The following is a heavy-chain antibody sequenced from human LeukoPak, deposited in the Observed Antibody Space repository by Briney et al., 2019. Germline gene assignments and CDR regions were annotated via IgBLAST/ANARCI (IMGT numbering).Heavy chain of an antibody. D-gene: IGHD6-6*01. J-gene: IGHJ6*03. Sequence: HPGGSLRLSCAASGFTFSSYEMNWVRQAPGKGLEWVSYISSSSSTIYYADPVKGRFTISRDNAKNSLYLQMNSLRAEDTAVYYCASVPFIPGYYYYMDVWGKGTTVTVSS. CDR3: ASVPFIPGYYYYMDV. CDR1: GFTFSSYE. CDR2: ISSSSSTI. V-gene: IGHV3-48*01.